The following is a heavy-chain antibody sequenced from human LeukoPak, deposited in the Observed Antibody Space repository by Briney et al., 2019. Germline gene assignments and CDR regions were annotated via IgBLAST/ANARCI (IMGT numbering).Heavy chain of an antibody. J-gene: IGHJ4*02. CDR1: GGSISSGSYY. CDR3: ARGRGSSWYYFDS. Sequence: PSETLSLTCTVSGGSISSGSYYWNWIRQPAGKGLERIGRIYASGNTNYNPSLKGRVTMTVDASKNQFSLNLSSVTAADTAVYYCARGRGSSWYYFDSWGQGTLVTVSS. V-gene: IGHV4-61*02. CDR2: IYASGNT. D-gene: IGHD6-13*01.